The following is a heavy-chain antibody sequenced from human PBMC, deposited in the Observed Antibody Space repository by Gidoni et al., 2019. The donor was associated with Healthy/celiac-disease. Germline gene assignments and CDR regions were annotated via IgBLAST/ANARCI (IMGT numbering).Heavy chain of an antibody. V-gene: IGHV3-21*01. CDR2: ISSSSSYI. CDR3: ARDPLYSSGWLDY. CDR1: GFTFSSYS. Sequence: EVQLVESGGGLVKPGGSLRLSCAASGFTFSSYSMNWFRQAPGKGLEWVSSISSSSSYIYYADSVKGRFTISRDNAKNSLYLQMNSLRAEDTAVYYCARDPLYSSGWLDYWGQGTLVTVSS. D-gene: IGHD6-19*01. J-gene: IGHJ4*02.